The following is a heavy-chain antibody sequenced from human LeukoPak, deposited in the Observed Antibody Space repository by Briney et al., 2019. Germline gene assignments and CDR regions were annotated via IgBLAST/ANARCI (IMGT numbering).Heavy chain of an antibody. CDR2: ISGSGANT. V-gene: IGHV3-23*01. CDR3: ARDIVTKGRSTEH. CDR1: GFSFSIYA. D-gene: IGHD5-12*01. Sequence: DPGGSLRLSCAASGFSFSIYAMSWVRQAPGKGLEWVSTISGSGANTYYADSVKGRITISRDNAKNTLYLQMNSLRAEDTAVYYCARDIVTKGRSTEHWGQGTLVTVSS. J-gene: IGHJ1*01.